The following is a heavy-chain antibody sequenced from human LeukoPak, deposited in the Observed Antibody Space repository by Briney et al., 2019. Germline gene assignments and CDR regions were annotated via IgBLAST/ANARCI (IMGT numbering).Heavy chain of an antibody. J-gene: IGHJ4*02. CDR2: IIPSFGTA. V-gene: IGHV1-69*13. CDR1: GGTFSTYG. CDR3: ARDFGSAMGFFDY. Sequence: SVKVSCKASGGTFSTYGISWVRQAPGRGLEWMGGIIPSFGTAKYAQKFQGRVTITADESTSTAHMDLSSLRSEDTAVYYCARDFGSAMGFFDYWGQGTLVIVSS. D-gene: IGHD5-18*01.